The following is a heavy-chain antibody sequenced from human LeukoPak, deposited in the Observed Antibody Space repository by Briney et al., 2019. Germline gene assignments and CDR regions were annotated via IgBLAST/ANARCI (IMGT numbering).Heavy chain of an antibody. Sequence: ASVKVSCKASGYTFTNYAMNWVRQAPGQGLEWMGWINTNTGNPTYAQGFTGRFVFSLDTSVSTAYLQISSLKAEDTAVYYCAREGRGSSGYSFRASDWFDPWGQGTLVTVSS. CDR1: GYTFTNYA. D-gene: IGHD3-22*01. CDR3: AREGRGSSGYSFRASDWFDP. CDR2: INTNTGNP. V-gene: IGHV7-4-1*02. J-gene: IGHJ5*02.